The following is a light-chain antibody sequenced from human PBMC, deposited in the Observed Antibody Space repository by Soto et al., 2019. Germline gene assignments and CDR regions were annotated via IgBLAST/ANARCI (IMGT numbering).Light chain of an antibody. Sequence: ENVLTQSPGTLSLSPGERATLSCRASQSVSSSYFAWYQQKPGQAPRLIIYGASSRATGIPDRFSGSGSGTDFTLTISRLEPEDLAVYYCQQYGSSPYTVGQGTKLEIK. CDR3: QQYGSSPYT. CDR2: GAS. J-gene: IGKJ2*01. V-gene: IGKV3-20*01. CDR1: QSVSSSY.